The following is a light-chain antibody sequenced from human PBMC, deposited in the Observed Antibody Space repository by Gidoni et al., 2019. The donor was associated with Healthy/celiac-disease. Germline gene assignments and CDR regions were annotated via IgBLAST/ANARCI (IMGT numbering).Light chain of an antibody. CDR1: QSISSY. CDR2: AES. CDR3: QQSYSTWWT. J-gene: IGKJ1*01. V-gene: IGKV1-39*01. Sequence: DIQMTPSPSSLSASVGDRVTITCRASQSISSYLNWYQQKPGKAPKLLIYAESSLQSGVPSRLRGRGSGTDFTLTISSLQPEDFATYYCQQSYSTWWTFGQGTKVEIK.